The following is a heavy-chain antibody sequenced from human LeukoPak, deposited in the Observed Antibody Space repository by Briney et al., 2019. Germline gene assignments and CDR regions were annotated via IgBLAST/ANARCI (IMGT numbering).Heavy chain of an antibody. D-gene: IGHD1-26*01. CDR2: INPSGGLT. J-gene: IGHJ4*02. V-gene: IGHV1-46*03. CDR3: TRGGWELLHGPLKYFDY. Sequence: ASVKVSFKASGYTFTTYYIHWVRQAPGQGLEWMGMINPSGGLTIYAQKFRGRVTMTRDTSTSTVYMELSSLRSEDTAVYYCTRGGWELLHGPLKYFDYWGQGTLVTVCS. CDR1: GYTFTTYY.